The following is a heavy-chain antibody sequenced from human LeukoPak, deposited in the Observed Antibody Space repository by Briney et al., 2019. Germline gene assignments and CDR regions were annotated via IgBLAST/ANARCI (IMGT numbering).Heavy chain of an antibody. CDR3: ARDSGIAGYYFDY. CDR1: GFTFSSYA. Sequence: GGSLRLSCAASGFTFSSYAMSWVRQAPGKGLEWVSAISGGGGSTYYADSVKGRFTISRDNAKNSLYLQMNSLTAEDTAVYYCARDSGIAGYYFDYWGQGSLVTVSS. CDR2: ISGGGGST. D-gene: IGHD6-13*01. V-gene: IGHV3-23*01. J-gene: IGHJ4*02.